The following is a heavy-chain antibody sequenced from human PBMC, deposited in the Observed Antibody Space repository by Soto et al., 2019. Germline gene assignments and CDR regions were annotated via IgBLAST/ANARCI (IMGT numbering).Heavy chain of an antibody. J-gene: IGHJ6*03. CDR2: IYYSGST. CDR3: AREVAALGDYYYYYYMDV. Sequence: PSETLSLTCTVSGGSISSYYWSWIRQPPGKGLEWIGYIYYSGSTNYNPSLKSRVTISVDTSKNQFSLKLSSVTAADTAVYYCAREVAALGDYYYYYYMDVWGKGTTVTVSS. V-gene: IGHV4-59*01. CDR1: GGSISSYY. D-gene: IGHD6-6*01.